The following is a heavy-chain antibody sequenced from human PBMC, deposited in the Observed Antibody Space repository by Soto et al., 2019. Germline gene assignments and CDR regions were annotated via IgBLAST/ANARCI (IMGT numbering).Heavy chain of an antibody. Sequence: SETLSLTCTVSGDSIIGYYWSWILQPPGKGLEWIGYIFGSGTTNYESSLKSRVIMSLDTSKNQFSLKLTSVTAGDSAMYYCATRPPGDAWVPYFDYWGQRILVTVSS. J-gene: IGHJ4*02. V-gene: IGHV4-59*01. CDR1: GDSIIGYY. CDR3: ATRPPGDAWVPYFDY. D-gene: IGHD3-10*01. CDR2: IFGSGTT.